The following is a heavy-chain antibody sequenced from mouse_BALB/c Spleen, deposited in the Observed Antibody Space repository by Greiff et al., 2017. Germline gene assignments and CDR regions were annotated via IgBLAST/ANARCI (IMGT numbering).Heavy chain of an antibody. V-gene: IGHV2-6-7*01. CDR1: GFSLTGYG. Sequence: QVQLQQSGPGLVAPSQSLSITCTVSGFSLTGYGVNWVRQPPGKGLEWLGMIWGDGSTDYNSALKSRLSISKDNSKSQVFLKMNSLQTDDTARYCCARDLWLRQRGSYAMDYWGQGTSVTVSS. CDR2: IWGDGST. CDR3: ARDLWLRQRGSYAMDY. D-gene: IGHD2-2*01. J-gene: IGHJ4*01.